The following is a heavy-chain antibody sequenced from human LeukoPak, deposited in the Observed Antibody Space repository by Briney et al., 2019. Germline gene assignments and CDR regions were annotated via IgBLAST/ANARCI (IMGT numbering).Heavy chain of an antibody. J-gene: IGHJ4*02. CDR1: GYTFTNYG. D-gene: IGHD6-13*01. CDR2: INTYNDNT. Sequence: ASVKVSCKSSGYTFTNYGISWVRQAPGQWLERLAWINTYNDNTNSAQKLQGRVTMTTDTSTSTTYMELRSLRSDDTAVYYCARDELGIADRLGYWGQGTLVTVSS. CDR3: ARDELGIADRLGY. V-gene: IGHV1-18*01.